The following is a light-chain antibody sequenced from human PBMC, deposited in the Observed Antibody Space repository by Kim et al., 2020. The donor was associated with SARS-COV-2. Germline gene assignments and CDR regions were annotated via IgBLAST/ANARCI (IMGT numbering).Light chain of an antibody. CDR1: QSVSSSY. CDR3: QQYGSSPLT. V-gene: IGKV3-20*01. J-gene: IGKJ1*01. Sequence: SPGERATLSCRASQSVSSSYLALFQQKPGQAPRLLIYGASTRATGIPDRFSGSGSGTDFTLTISRLEPEDFAVYYCQQYGSSPLTFGQGTKVDIK. CDR2: GAS.